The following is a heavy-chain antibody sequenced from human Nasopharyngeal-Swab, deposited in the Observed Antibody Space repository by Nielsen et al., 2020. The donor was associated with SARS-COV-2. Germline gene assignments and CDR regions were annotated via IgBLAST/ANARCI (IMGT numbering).Heavy chain of an antibody. CDR3: GTYYCGSGY. J-gene: IGHJ4*02. Sequence: GESLKISCAASGFTFSDAWMSWVRQVPGRGLEWVARIKRTTDGGTTDYAAPVKGRFTISRDDSKNTLYLQMNSLKSEDTAVYYCGTYYCGSGYWGQGTQVTVSS. V-gene: IGHV3-15*01. CDR2: IKRTTDGGTT. CDR1: GFTFSDAW. D-gene: IGHD3-10*01.